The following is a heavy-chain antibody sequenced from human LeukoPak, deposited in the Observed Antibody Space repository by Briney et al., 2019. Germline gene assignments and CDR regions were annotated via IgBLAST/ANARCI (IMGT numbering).Heavy chain of an antibody. CDR1: GFTFSSYA. D-gene: IGHD3-22*01. Sequence: GGSLRLSCAASGFTFSSYAMHWVRQAPGKGLEYVSTVSSNGGSIYYVNSVKGRFTISRDNSKNTLFLQMGSLRAEDMAVYYCARGTYYDSSGYYFFDYWGQGTLVTVSS. V-gene: IGHV3-64*01. CDR2: VSSNGGSI. J-gene: IGHJ4*02. CDR3: ARGTYYDSSGYYFFDY.